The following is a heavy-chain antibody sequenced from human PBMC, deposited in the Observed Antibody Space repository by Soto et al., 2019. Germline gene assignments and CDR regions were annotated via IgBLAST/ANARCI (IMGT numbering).Heavy chain of an antibody. V-gene: IGHV3-48*02. CDR1: GFTFSSYS. CDR3: ASIFELGRTYYYGMDV. J-gene: IGHJ6*02. D-gene: IGHD1-26*01. CDR2: ISSSSSTI. Sequence: EVQLVESGGGLVQPGGSLRLSCAASGFTFSSYSMNWVRQAPGKGLEWVSYISSSSSTIYYADSVKGRFTISRDNAKNSLYLQMNSLRDEGTAVYYCASIFELGRTYYYGMDVWGQGTTVTVSS.